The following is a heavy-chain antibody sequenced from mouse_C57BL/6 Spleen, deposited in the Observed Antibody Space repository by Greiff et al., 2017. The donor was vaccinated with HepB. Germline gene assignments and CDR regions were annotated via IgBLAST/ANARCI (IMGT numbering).Heavy chain of an antibody. Sequence: QVQLQQSGPELVKPGASVKISCKASGYAFSSSWMNWVKQRPGKGLEWIGRIYPGDGDTNYNGKFKGKATLTADKSSSTAYMQLSSLTSEDSAVYVCAREAGRGYFDVWGTGTTVTVSS. CDR2: IYPGDGDT. CDR3: AREAGRGYFDV. J-gene: IGHJ1*03. D-gene: IGHD3-1*01. CDR1: GYAFSSSW. V-gene: IGHV1-82*01.